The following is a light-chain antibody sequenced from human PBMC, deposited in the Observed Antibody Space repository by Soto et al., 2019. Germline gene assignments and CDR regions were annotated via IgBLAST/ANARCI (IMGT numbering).Light chain of an antibody. J-gene: IGKJ1*01. CDR2: DAS. CDR3: QQYSSYSACT. Sequence: DIPMTQSPSTLSASIGDRVTITCRASQSISKWLAWHQQKPGKAPKLLIYDASSLQSGVPPRFSGSGSGTEFTHTIRSLQPDDIDTYYCQQYSSYSACTFGEGTKVEIK. CDR1: QSISKW. V-gene: IGKV1-5*01.